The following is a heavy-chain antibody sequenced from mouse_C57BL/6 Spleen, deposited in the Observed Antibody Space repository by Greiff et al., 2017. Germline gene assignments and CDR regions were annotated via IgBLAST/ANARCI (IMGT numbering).Heavy chain of an antibody. Sequence: VNLVESGAELVKPGASVKISCKASGYAFSSYWMNWVKQRPGKGLEWIGQIYPGDGDTNYNGKFKGKATLTADKSSSTAYMQLSSLTSEDSAVYFCAREDYSYAMDYWGQGTSVTVSS. CDR1: GYAFSSYW. J-gene: IGHJ4*01. V-gene: IGHV1-80*01. D-gene: IGHD2-12*01. CDR2: IYPGDGDT. CDR3: AREDYSYAMDY.